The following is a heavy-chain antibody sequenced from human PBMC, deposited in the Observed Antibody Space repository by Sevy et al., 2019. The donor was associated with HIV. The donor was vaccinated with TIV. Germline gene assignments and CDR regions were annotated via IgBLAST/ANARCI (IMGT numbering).Heavy chain of an antibody. CDR3: ARDLGYESTGYLPLFDN. J-gene: IGHJ4*02. D-gene: IGHD3-22*01. CDR2: LSYDGNIE. CDR1: GFTFSTHA. V-gene: IGHV3-30-3*01. Sequence: GGSLRLSCAASGFTFSTHAMHWVRLAPGKGLEWVAILSYDGNIEDYPDSVKGRFTISRDDSKNTLYLQMNSLRSEDTALYYCARDLGYESTGYLPLFDNWGQGTLVTVSS.